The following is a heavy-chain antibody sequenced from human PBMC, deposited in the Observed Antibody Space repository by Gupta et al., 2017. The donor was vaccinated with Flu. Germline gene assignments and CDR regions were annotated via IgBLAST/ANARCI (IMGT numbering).Heavy chain of an antibody. Sequence: EVQLLESGGGLVQPGGSLRLSCAASGFTFNSYAMTWVRQAQGQGLEWVSSISNTGGSTYYADAVKGRFTISRDPLKSTLFLELNSLRAEDTAVYYCAKVGLIAVAGIVAQGDDHWGQGTLVTVSS. CDR1: GFTFNSYA. D-gene: IGHD6-19*01. CDR3: AKVGLIAVAGIVAQGDDH. CDR2: ISNTGGST. J-gene: IGHJ5*02. V-gene: IGHV3-23*01.